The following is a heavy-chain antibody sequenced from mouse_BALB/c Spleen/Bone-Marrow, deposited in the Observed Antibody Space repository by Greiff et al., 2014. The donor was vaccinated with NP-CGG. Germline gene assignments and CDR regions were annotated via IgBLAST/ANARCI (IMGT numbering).Heavy chain of an antibody. CDR2: LNPGSGGT. CDR3: ARDGNWFPY. CDR1: GYAFTNYF. V-gene: IGHV1-54*01. D-gene: IGHD2-1*01. Sequence: QVQLKDSGAELVRPGTSVKVSCKASGYAFTNYFIEWVKQRPGQGLEWIGVLNPGSGGTNYNKKFKGKATLTADKSSSTAYMQLSSLTSDDSAVYFCARDGNWFPYWGQGTLVTVSA. J-gene: IGHJ3*01.